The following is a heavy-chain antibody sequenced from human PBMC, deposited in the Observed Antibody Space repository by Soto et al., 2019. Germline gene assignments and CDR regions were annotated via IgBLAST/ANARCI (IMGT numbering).Heavy chain of an antibody. CDR1: GGSISSSSYY. CDR3: PRHDTDRAAAGTRKNWFDP. Sequence: SETLSLTCTVSGGSISSSSYYWGWIRQPPGKGLEWIGSIYYSGSTYYNPSLKSRVTISVDTSKNQFSLKLSSVTAADTAVYYCPRHDTDRAAAGTRKNWFDPWGQGTLVTVSS. J-gene: IGHJ5*02. CDR2: IYYSGST. D-gene: IGHD6-13*01. V-gene: IGHV4-39*01.